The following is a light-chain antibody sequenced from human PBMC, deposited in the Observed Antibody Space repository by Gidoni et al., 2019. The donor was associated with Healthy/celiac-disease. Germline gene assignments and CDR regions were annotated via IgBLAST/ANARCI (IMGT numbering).Light chain of an antibody. CDR1: SLRSYY. J-gene: IGLJ2*01. CDR2: GKN. CDR3: NSRDSSGSHLG. Sequence: SSELTQDPAVSVALGQTVRITCQGDSLRSYYASWYQQKPGQAPVLVIYGKNNRPSGIPVRFSGSSSGNTASLTITGAQAEDEADYYCNSRDSSGSHLGFGGGTKLTVL. V-gene: IGLV3-19*01.